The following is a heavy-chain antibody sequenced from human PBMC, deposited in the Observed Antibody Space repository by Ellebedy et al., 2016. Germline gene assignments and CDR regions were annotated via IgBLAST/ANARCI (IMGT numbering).Heavy chain of an antibody. V-gene: IGHV5-51*01. J-gene: IGHJ4*02. CDR2: IYPDDSET. CDR1: GFSFTNYW. D-gene: IGHD3/OR15-3a*01. CDR3: ARRLDHHFDF. Sequence: GESLKISCTGSGFSFTNYWIGWVRRMPGKGLELMGIIYPDDSETRYSPSFEGQVTISADKSIATAYLQLTSLKDSDTAIYYCARRLDHHFDFWGQGTLVTVSS.